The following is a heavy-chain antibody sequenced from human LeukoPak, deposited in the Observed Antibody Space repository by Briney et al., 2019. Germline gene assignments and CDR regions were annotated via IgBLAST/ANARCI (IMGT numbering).Heavy chain of an antibody. D-gene: IGHD3-3*01. V-gene: IGHV4-59*08. CDR1: GGSSNSYY. J-gene: IGHJ5*02. Sequence: SETLSLTCTGSGGSSNSYYWRWLPQPPGKGREGCGYIYYSGSTNYNPSLKSRVTISVDTSKNQFSLKLSSVTAADTAVYYCARFVLEWLWWFDPWGQGTLVAVSS. CDR3: ARFVLEWLWWFDP. CDR2: IYYSGST.